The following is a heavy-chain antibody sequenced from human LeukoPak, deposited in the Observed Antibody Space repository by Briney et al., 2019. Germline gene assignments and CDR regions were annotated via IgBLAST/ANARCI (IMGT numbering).Heavy chain of an antibody. CDR1: GYTFTDYY. D-gene: IGHD3-10*01. CDR2: IYPDSGGT. CDR3: ARGRSDYYLDS. Sequence: ASLKVSCKASGYTFTDYYMHWVRQPPGHGLEWMGWIYPDSGGTNYAQKFQGRVTMTRDTSISTAYMGLSRLTSDDTAVYYCARGRSDYYLDSWGQGTLVTVSS. V-gene: IGHV1-2*02. J-gene: IGHJ4*02.